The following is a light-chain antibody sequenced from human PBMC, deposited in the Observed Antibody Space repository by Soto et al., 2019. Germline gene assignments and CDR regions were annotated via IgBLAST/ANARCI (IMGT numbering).Light chain of an antibody. CDR1: SSDVGGYNY. CDR3: SSYTTTNTHV. Sequence: QSALTQPASVSGSPGQSITISCNRTSSDVGGYNYVSWYQQYQGKAPKLMIYEVDNRPSGVSNRFSVSKSGNTDSLTISGLQAEDEADYYCSSYTTTNTHVFVTATKLTVL. CDR2: EVD. V-gene: IGLV2-14*01. J-gene: IGLJ1*01.